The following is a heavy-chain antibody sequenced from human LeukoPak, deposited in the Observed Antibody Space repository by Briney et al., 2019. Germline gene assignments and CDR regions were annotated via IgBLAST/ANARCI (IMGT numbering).Heavy chain of an antibody. CDR1: GGIFTNYA. CDR3: ARDQAYLVLAYCGGDCYSFDY. CDR2: INPSGGST. Sequence: GASVKVSCKASGGIFTNYAFSWVRQAPGQGLEWMGIINPSGGSTSYAQKFQGRVTMTRDTSTSTVYMELSSLRSEDTAVYYCARDQAYLVLAYCGGDCYSFDYWGQGTLVTVSS. V-gene: IGHV1-46*01. J-gene: IGHJ4*02. D-gene: IGHD2-21*02.